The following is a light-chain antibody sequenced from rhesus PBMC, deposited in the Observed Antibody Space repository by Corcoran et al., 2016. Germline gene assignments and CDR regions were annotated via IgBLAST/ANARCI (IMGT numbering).Light chain of an antibody. J-gene: IGLJ1*01. CDR3: RSYVSSSAYF. CDR2: EVT. V-gene: IGLV2-13*02. Sequence: QAALTQSPSVSGSPGQSVTISCTGTSSDIGGYNRVSWYQQHPGKAPKLMIYEVTKRPSGVSDRVSGSKSGNTGSLSISGFQAEYKAGDYYRSYVSSSAYFCGVGT. CDR1: SSDIGGYNR.